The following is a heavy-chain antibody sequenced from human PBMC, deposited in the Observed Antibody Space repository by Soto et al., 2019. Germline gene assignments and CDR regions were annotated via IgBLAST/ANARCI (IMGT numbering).Heavy chain of an antibody. V-gene: IGHV3-33*01. Sequence: GWSLRLSCAASGFTFSSYGMHWVRQAPGKGLEWVAVIWYDGSNKYYADSVKGRFTISRDNSKNTLYLQMNSLRAEDTAVYYCARSLRFFEWLGGHFQHRGHGTLVTVSA. CDR1: GFTFSSYG. CDR2: IWYDGSNK. J-gene: IGHJ1*01. D-gene: IGHD3-3*01. CDR3: ARSLRFFEWLGGHFQH.